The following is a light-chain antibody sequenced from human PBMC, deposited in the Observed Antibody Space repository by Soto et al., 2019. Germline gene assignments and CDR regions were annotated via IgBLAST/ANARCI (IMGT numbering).Light chain of an antibody. V-gene: IGKV3-20*01. CDR3: QQYNGWPLT. CDR2: GAS. Sequence: EIVLTQSPGTLSLSPGERATLSCRASQSVSSTYLAWYQQRPGQAPRLLIYGASSRATGIPDRFSGSGSGTDFTLTISRLEPEDSAVYYCQQYNGWPLTFGGGTKVDIK. CDR1: QSVSSTY. J-gene: IGKJ4*01.